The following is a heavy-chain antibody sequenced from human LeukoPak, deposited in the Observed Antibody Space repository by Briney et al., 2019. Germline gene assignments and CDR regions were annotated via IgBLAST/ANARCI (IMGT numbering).Heavy chain of an antibody. J-gene: IGHJ5*02. CDR1: GGSISSSSYY. V-gene: IGHV4-39*01. CDR3: ARSQKVIVVVTNWSYP. Sequence: SETLSLTCTVSGGSISSSSYYWGWIRQPPGKGLEWIGSIYYSGSTYYNPSLKSRVTISVDTSKNQFSLKLSSVSAADTAVYSCARSQKVIVVVTNWSYPWGQGTLVSVSS. D-gene: IGHD2-21*02. CDR2: IYYSGST.